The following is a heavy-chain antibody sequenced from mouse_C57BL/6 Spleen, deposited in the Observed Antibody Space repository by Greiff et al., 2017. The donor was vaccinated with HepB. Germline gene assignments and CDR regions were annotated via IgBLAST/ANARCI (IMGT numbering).Heavy chain of an antibody. D-gene: IGHD1-1*01. V-gene: IGHV5-6*01. J-gene: IGHJ1*03. CDR2: ISSGGDYP. CDR3: ARRGYYEGYFDV. CDR1: GFTFSSYG. Sequence: EVQLVESGGDLVQPGGSLKLSCAASGFTFSSYGLSWVRQPPDKRLEWVATISSGGDYPYYLDSVKGRFTISRDNVKRTLSLQMSSLTAEDSAMYYCARRGYYEGYFDVGGTGTTVTVSS.